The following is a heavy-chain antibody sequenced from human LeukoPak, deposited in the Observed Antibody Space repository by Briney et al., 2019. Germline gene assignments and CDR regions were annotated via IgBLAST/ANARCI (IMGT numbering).Heavy chain of an antibody. D-gene: IGHD2-2*01. CDR1: GGSLSSDY. J-gene: IGHJ3*02. CDR2: VYYSGST. Sequence: ASETLSLTCTVSGGSLSSDYWSWIRQPPTKGLEWIGYVYYSGSTNYNPSLKSRVTISVDTSKNQFSLKLSSVTAADTAVYYCARDNRMWPADAVDIWGQGTMVTVSS. V-gene: IGHV4-59*12. CDR3: ARDNRMWPADAVDI.